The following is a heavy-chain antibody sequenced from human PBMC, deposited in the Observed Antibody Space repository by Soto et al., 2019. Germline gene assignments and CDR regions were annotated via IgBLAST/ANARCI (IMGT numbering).Heavy chain of an antibody. J-gene: IGHJ4*02. CDR2: ISSSGSTI. D-gene: IGHD2-2*02. V-gene: IGHV3-11*01. CDR1: GFTFSDYY. Sequence: LRLSCAASGFTFSDYYMSWIRQAPGKGLEWVSYISSSGSTIYYADSVKGRFTISRDDAKNSLYLQMNSLRAEDTAVYYCARGKAIGLQYNYWGQGTLVTVSS. CDR3: ARGKAIGLQYNY.